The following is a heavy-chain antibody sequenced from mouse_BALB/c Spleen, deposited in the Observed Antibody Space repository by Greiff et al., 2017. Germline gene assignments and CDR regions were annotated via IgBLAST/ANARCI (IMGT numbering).Heavy chain of an antibody. J-gene: IGHJ2*01. Sequence: EVQLQESGGGLVQPGGSLKLSCAASGFTFSSYTMSWVRQTPEKRLEWVAYISNGGGSTYYPDTVKGRFTISRDNAKNTLYLQMSSLKSEDTAMYYCARHVVVGGFDYWGQGTTVTVSS. CDR1: GFTFSSYT. CDR2: ISNGGGST. CDR3: ARHVVVGGFDY. D-gene: IGHD1-1*01. V-gene: IGHV5-12-2*01.